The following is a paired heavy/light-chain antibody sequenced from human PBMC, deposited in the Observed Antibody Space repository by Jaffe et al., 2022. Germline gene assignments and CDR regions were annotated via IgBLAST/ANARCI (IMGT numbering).Heavy chain of an antibody. CDR2: ISSSGSTI. J-gene: IGHJ6*03. CDR3: ARGMEAAAEDYYYYYYMDV. Sequence: EVQLVESGGGLVQPGGSLRLSCAASGFTFSSYEMNWVRQAPGKGLEWVSYISSSGSTIYYADSVKGRFTISRDNAKNSLYLQMNSLRAEDTAVYYCARGMEAAAEDYYYYYYMDVWGKGTTVTVSS. CDR1: GFTFSSYE. V-gene: IGHV3-48*03. D-gene: IGHD6-13*01.
Light chain of an antibody. J-gene: IGLJ2*01. Sequence: SYELTQPLSVSVALGQTARITCGGNNIGSKNVHWYQQKPGQAPVLVIYRDSNRPSGIPERFSGSNSGNTATLTISRAQAGDEADYYCQVWDSRNVVFGGGTKLTVL. V-gene: IGLV3-9*01. CDR3: QVWDSRNVV. CDR1: NIGSKN. CDR2: RDS.